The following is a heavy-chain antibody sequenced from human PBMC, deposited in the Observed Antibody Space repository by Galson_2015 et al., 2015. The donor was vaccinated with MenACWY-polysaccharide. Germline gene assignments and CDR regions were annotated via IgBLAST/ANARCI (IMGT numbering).Heavy chain of an antibody. CDR3: ARPSSGGSYFND. Sequence: SLRLCCAASGCSFSTYWMSWVRPAPGKGLDWVANINQPGRDKYYVDSVRGRFTISRHNSKSSVYLQMDSLRAEDTAVYYCARPSSGGSYFNDWGQGTLVTVSS. J-gene: IGHJ4*02. D-gene: IGHD2-15*01. V-gene: IGHV3-7*01. CDR1: GCSFSTYW. CDR2: INQPGRDK.